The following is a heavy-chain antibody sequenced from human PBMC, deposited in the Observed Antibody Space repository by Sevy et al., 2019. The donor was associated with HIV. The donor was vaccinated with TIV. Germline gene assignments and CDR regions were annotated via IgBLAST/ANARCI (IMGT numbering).Heavy chain of an antibody. CDR2: IKQDGSEK. CDR1: GFTFSSYW. J-gene: IGHJ6*02. Sequence: GGSLRLSCAASGFTFSSYWMSWVRQAPGKGLEWVANIKQDGSEKYYVDSVKGRFTISRDNAKNSLYLQMNSLRAEDTAVYYCAREHDYSNGIYYGMDVWPRDHGHRLL. V-gene: IGHV3-7*01. CDR3: AREHDYSNGIYYGMDV. D-gene: IGHD4-4*01.